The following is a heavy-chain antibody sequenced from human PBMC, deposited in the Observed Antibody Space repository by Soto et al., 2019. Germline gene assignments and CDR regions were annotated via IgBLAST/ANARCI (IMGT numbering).Heavy chain of an antibody. Sequence: QVQLVQSGAEVKKPGSSVKVSCKASGGTFSSYAISWVRQAPGQGLEWMGGIIPIFGTANYAQKFQGRVRITADESMGTAYMELSSLSSEDTAVYYCAIIVVVLADSLWFDRWVQGTLVTVSS. J-gene: IGHJ5*02. D-gene: IGHD2-15*01. V-gene: IGHV1-69*01. CDR1: GGTFSSYA. CDR3: AIIVVVLADSLWFDR. CDR2: IIPIFGTA.